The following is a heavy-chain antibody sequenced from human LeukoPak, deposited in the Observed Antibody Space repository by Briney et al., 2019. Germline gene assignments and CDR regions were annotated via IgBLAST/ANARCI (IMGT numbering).Heavy chain of an antibody. CDR2: FHVTGGA. V-gene: IGHV4-4*07. CDR3: ARETDLESPFTYSYMDV. Sequence: PSETLSLTCTVSGDAIKYYWSWIRQPAGKGLEWIGRFHVTGGADYNPSLSSRVTLSIDTSKSRLSLNLTSVPAADTAVYYCARETDLESPFTYSYMDVWGKGTTVTVSS. J-gene: IGHJ6*03. CDR1: GDAIKYY.